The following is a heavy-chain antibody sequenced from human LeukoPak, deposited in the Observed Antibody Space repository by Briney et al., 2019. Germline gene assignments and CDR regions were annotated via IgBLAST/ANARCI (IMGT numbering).Heavy chain of an antibody. Sequence: GGSLRLSCAASGSTFSSYSMNWVRQAPGKGLEWVSYISSSSSTIYYADSVKGRFTISRDNAKNSLYLQMNSLRAEDTAVYYCARDRYGSGSYELEYNWFDPWGQGTLVTVSS. CDR1: GSTFSSYS. J-gene: IGHJ5*02. CDR3: ARDRYGSGSYELEYNWFDP. CDR2: ISSSSSTI. V-gene: IGHV3-48*04. D-gene: IGHD3-10*01.